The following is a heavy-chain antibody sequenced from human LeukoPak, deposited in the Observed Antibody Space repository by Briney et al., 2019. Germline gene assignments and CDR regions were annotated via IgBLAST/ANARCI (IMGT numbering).Heavy chain of an antibody. V-gene: IGHV3-30*18. J-gene: IGHJ4*02. CDR3: AKTPSGGSWKAPADY. CDR1: GFTFDSYG. D-gene: IGHD6-25*01. CDR2: ISYDGCNK. Sequence: GGSLRLSCTASGFTFDSYGMHWVRQAPGKGLEWVAFISYDGCNKYYADSVKGRFTISRDNSKNTLYLQMNSLRAEDTAVYYCAKTPSGGSWKAPADYWGQGTLVTVSS.